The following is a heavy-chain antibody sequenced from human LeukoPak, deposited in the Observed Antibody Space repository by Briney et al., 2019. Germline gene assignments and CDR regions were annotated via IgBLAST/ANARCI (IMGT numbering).Heavy chain of an antibody. V-gene: IGHV6-1*01. CDR3: ARDGGASPSGLYYYGMDV. J-gene: IGHJ6*02. CDR1: GDSFSSNSAA. CDR2: TYYRSKWYN. D-gene: IGHD4/OR15-4a*01. Sequence: SQTLSLTCALSGDSFSSNSAAWNWIRQSPSRGLEWLGRTYYRSKWYNDYAVSVKSRITINPDTSKNQFSLQLNSVTPEDTAVYYCARDGGASPSGLYYYGMDVWGQGTTVTVSS.